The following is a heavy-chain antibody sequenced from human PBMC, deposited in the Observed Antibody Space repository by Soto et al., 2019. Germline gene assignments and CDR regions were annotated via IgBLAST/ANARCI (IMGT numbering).Heavy chain of an antibody. D-gene: IGHD6-19*01. CDR3: ARAGYSSTSYYFDY. J-gene: IGHJ4*02. Sequence: GDSVKVSCKASGYTFTSDDINWVRQATGQGLEWMGWMNPNSGNTGYAQKFQGRVTMTRNTSISTAYMELSSLRSEDTAVYYCARAGYSSTSYYFDYWGQGTLVTVSS. CDR1: GYTFTSDD. CDR2: MNPNSGNT. V-gene: IGHV1-8*01.